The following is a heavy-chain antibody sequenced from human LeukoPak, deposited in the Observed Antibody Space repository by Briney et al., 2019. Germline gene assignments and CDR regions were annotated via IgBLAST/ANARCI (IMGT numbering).Heavy chain of an antibody. J-gene: IGHJ4*02. CDR3: ARIRTGTTSFDY. CDR2: IDWDDDK. V-gene: IGHV2-70*11. CDR1: GFSLTTSGMC. D-gene: IGHD1-1*01. Sequence: SGPALVKPTQTLTLTCTFSGFSLTTSGMCVSWIRQPPGKALEWLARIDWDDDKYYSTSLKTRLTISKDTSENQVVLTMTNMDPVDTATYYCARIRTGTTSFDYWGQGTLVTVSS.